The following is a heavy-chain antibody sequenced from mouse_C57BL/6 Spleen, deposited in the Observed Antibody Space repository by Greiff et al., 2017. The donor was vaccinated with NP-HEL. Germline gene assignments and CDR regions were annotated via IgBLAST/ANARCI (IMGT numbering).Heavy chain of an antibody. J-gene: IGHJ4*01. CDR3: ARSDFDYYAMDY. V-gene: IGHV1-47*01. CDR2: FHPYNDDT. Sequence: VQLQESGAELVKPGASVKMSCKASGYTFTTYPIEWMKQNHGKSLEWIGNFHPYNDDTKYNEKFKGKATLTVEKSTSIFYLELSRLTSDDSAVYYCARSDFDYYAMDYWGQGTSVTVSS. CDR1: GYTFTTYP. D-gene: IGHD2-4*01.